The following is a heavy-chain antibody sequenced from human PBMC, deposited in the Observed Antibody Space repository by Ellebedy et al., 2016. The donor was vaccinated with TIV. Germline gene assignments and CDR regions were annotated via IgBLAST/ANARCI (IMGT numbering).Heavy chain of an antibody. J-gene: IGHJ6*03. CDR2: IYYSGST. Sequence: SETLSLXXIVSGGSISSYYWSWIRQPPGKGLEWIGYIYYSGSTNYNPSLKSRVTISVDTSKNQFSLKLSSVTAADTAVYYCARGGLWFGELLSAYYYYMDVWGKGTTVTVSS. D-gene: IGHD3-10*01. CDR1: GGSISSYY. V-gene: IGHV4-59*01. CDR3: ARGGLWFGELLSAYYYYMDV.